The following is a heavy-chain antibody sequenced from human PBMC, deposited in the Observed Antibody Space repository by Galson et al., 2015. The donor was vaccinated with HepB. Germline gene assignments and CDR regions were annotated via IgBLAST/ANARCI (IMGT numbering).Heavy chain of an antibody. CDR3: GPSPGYGDHMDV. Sequence: SVKVSCKASGGTFSSIAISWVRQAPGQGLEWMGGIIPVFGTANYAQKFQGRVTITADESTSTAYMELRSLRSEDTAVYYCGPSPGYGDHMDVWGKGTTVTVSS. D-gene: IGHD4-17*01. V-gene: IGHV1-69*13. CDR1: GGTFSSIA. CDR2: IIPVFGTA. J-gene: IGHJ6*03.